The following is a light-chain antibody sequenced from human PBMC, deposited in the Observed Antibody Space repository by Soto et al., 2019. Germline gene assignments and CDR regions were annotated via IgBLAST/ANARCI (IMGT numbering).Light chain of an antibody. CDR2: NNN. CDR3: AAWDGSLNGVV. Sequence: QSVLTQPPSASGTPGQRVIMPCSGSSSNIGRNTVNWYQQLPGTAPKLLMYNNNQRPSGVPDRFSGSKSGTSASLAISGLQSEDEADYYCAAWDGSLNGVVFGGGTKLTVL. J-gene: IGLJ2*01. CDR1: SSNIGRNT. V-gene: IGLV1-44*01.